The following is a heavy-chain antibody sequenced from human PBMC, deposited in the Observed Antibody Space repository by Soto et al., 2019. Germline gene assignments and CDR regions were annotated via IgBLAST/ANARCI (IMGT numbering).Heavy chain of an antibody. V-gene: IGHV3-11*01. CDR2: ISRRGNII. CDR3: TRDTSEASSNADV. Sequence: QVQLVESGGDLVQPGGSLRLSCVASGFTLSDYYITWIRQTPGKGLEWVASISRRGNIIRYADSLKGRFTISRDNAKNSLFLEMDSLRGEDTAIYYCTRDTSEASSNADVWGQGTTVTVSS. D-gene: IGHD6-6*01. CDR1: GFTLSDYY. J-gene: IGHJ6*02.